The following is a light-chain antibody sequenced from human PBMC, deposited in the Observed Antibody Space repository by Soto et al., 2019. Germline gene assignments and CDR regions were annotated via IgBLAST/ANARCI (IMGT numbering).Light chain of an antibody. CDR3: QQYDDSLPVT. V-gene: IGKV3-20*01. Sequence: EFVLTQSPDTLSSPPGERATLSCRASQTVTSSNVAWYQQKPGLSPRPLVYGPSPRPTGVPDRFSGSGSGTDFTRTISRLEPEDFAVYYCQQYDDSLPVTFGPGTKVEIK. CDR2: GPS. J-gene: IGKJ3*01. CDR1: QTVTSSN.